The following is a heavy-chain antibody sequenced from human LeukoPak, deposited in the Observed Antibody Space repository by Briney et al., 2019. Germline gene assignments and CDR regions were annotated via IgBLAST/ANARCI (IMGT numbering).Heavy chain of an antibody. V-gene: IGHV4-39*07. CDR2: NSGST. J-gene: IGHJ5*02. D-gene: IGHD3-10*01. CDR1: GDSISSSSYY. CDR3: ARDSGTTGEVKFDP. Sequence: SETLSLTCTVSGDSISSSSYYWGWIRQPPGKGLEWIGSNSGSTYYNPSLKSRVTISVDTSKNQFSLKLNSVTAADTAKYYCARDSGTTGEVKFDPWGQGTLVTVSS.